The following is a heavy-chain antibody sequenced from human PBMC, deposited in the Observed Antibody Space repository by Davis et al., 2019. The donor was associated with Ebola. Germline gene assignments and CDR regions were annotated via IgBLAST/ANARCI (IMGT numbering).Heavy chain of an antibody. D-gene: IGHD7-27*01. J-gene: IGHJ6*02. CDR1: GFTFSTYP. CDR3: ARDGPLFALGHYYYGMDV. CDR2: ISYDGSNK. V-gene: IGHV3-30-3*01. Sequence: PGGSLRLSCAASGFTFSTYPMHWVRQAPGKGLEWVALISYDGSNKYYAESVKDRFTISRDNSKNTLYLQMNSLRAEDTAVYYCARDGPLFALGHYYYGMDVWGQGTTVTVSS.